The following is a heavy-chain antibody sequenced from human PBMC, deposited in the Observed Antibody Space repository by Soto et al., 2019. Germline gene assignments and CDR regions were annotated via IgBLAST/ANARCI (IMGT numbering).Heavy chain of an antibody. Sequence: SETLSLTCAVYGGSFSGYYWSWIRQPPGKGLEWIGEINHSGSTNYNPSLKSRVTISVDTSKNQFSLKLSSVTAADTAEYYCARADYVWGSYRYTRGWFDPWGQGTLVTVSS. CDR2: INHSGST. CDR1: GGSFSGYY. V-gene: IGHV4-34*01. CDR3: ARADYVWGSYRYTRGWFDP. D-gene: IGHD3-16*02. J-gene: IGHJ5*02.